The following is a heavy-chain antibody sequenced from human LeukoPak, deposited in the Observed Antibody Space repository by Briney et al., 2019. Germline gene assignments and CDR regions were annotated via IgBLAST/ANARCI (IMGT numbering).Heavy chain of an antibody. CDR1: GFTFSSYW. CDR3: ARGGGLDV. J-gene: IGHJ6*02. V-gene: IGHV3-7*03. CDR2: INHNGNVN. Sequence: GGSLRLSCGASGFTFSSYWMNWARQAPGKGLEWVASINHNGNVNYYVDSVKGRFTISRDNAKNSLHLQMSNLRAEDTAVYFCARGGGLDVWGQGATVTVSS. D-gene: IGHD3-16*01.